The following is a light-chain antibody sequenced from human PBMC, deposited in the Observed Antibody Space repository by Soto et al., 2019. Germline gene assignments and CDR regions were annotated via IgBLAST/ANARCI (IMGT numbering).Light chain of an antibody. J-gene: IGKJ2*01. V-gene: IGKV3-20*01. CDR3: QQQGT. Sequence: EIVLTQSPGTLSLSPGERATLSCRASELLSSSYLVWYQQKPCQAPRLLIYAASRRATGIPDRFSGSGYATEYTRSINTVEPEAFAVDYCQQQGTFGQGTKLEIK. CDR1: ELLSSSY. CDR2: AAS.